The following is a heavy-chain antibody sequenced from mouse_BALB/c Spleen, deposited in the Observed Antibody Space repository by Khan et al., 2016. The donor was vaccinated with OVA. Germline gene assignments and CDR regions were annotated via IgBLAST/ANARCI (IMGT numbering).Heavy chain of an antibody. CDR1: GFNLKDYY. J-gene: IGHJ4*01. D-gene: IGHD2-4*01. Sequence: VRLQQSGAELVRPGALVKLSCKASGFNLKDYYMHWVKQRPEQGLEWIGWIDPENGNTIYDPKFQDKASMTADTSSNKAYLQLNSLTSEDTAVYYCARRDYEAMDYWGQGTSVTVSS. CDR2: IDPENGNT. CDR3: ARRDYEAMDY. V-gene: IGHV14-1*02.